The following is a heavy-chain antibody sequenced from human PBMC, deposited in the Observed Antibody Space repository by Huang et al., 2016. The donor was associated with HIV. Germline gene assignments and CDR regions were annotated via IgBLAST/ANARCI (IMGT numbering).Heavy chain of an antibody. V-gene: IGHV3-30*18. Sequence: QVQLVESGGGVVQPGRSLRISCAASGFTLSSYGMHWVRQAPGKGLEWVAVISYDGKTKYYADSVKGRFSISRDNSKTTVYLQLNSLRVEDTAVYYCAKGGSAAAVLDFWGQGTLVTVSS. CDR2: ISYDGKTK. J-gene: IGHJ4*02. D-gene: IGHD6-13*01. CDR1: GFTLSSYG. CDR3: AKGGSAAAVLDF.